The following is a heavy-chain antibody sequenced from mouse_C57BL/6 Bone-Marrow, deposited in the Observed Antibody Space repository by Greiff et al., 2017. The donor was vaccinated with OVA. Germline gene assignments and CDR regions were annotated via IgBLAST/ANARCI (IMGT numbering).Heavy chain of an antibody. CDR2: ISSGGSYT. Sequence: EVKLEESGGDLVKPGGSLKLSCAASGFTFSSYGMSWVRQTPDKRLEWVATISSGGSYTYYPDSVKGRFTISRDNAKNTLYLQMSSLKSEDTAKYYGARQREYYYGREFAYWGQGTLVTVSA. CDR3: ARQREYYYGREFAY. CDR1: GFTFSSYG. V-gene: IGHV5-6*02. D-gene: IGHD1-1*01. J-gene: IGHJ3*01.